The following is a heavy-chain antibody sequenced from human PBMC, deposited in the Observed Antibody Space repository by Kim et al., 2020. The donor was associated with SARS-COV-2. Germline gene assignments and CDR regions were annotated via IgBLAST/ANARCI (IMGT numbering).Heavy chain of an antibody. D-gene: IGHD3-10*01. CDR2: IDPSDSYT. J-gene: IGHJ6*02. CDR3: ARQDDGSGSYFHYYYGMDV. CDR1: GYSFTSYW. V-gene: IGHV5-10-1*01. Sequence: GESLKISCKGSGYSFTSYWISWVRQMPGKGLEWMGRIDPSDSYTNYSPSFQGHVTISADKSISTAYLQWSSLKASDTAMYYCARQDDGSGSYFHYYYGMDVWGQGTTVTVSS.